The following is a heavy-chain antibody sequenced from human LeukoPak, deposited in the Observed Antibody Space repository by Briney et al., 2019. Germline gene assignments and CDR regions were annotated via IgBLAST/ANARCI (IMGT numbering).Heavy chain of an antibody. V-gene: IGHV4-30-2*01. Sequence: KSSQTLSLTCTVSGGSISSGGYYWSWIRQPPGKGLEWIGEINHSGSTNYNPSLKSRVTISVDTSKNQFSLKLSSVTAADTAVYYCARGGYCSSTSCHYGKAGVIGRPFDIWGQGTMVTVSS. CDR2: INHSGST. D-gene: IGHD2-2*01. J-gene: IGHJ3*02. CDR1: GGSISSGGYY. CDR3: ARGGYCSSTSCHYGKAGVIGRPFDI.